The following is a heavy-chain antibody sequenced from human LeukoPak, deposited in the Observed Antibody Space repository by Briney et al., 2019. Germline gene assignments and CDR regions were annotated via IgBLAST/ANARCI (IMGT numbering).Heavy chain of an antibody. D-gene: IGHD2-2*01. CDR1: GYSISSGYY. CDR2: IYHSGST. J-gene: IGHJ4*02. V-gene: IGHV4-38-2*02. Sequence: SETLSLTCTVSGYSISSGYYWGWIRQPPGKGLEWIGSIYHSGSTYYNPSLKSRVTISVDTSKNQFSLKLSSVTAADTAVYYCARVLPAAIPFDYWGQGTLVTVSS. CDR3: ARVLPAAIPFDY.